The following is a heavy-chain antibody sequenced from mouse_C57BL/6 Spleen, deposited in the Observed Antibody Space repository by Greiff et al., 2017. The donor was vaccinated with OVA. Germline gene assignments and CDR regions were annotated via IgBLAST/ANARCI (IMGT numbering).Heavy chain of an antibody. CDR3: ARWSYYSNYGGYFDV. CDR1: GYTFTSYW. V-gene: IGHV1-69*01. CDR2: IDPSDSYT. J-gene: IGHJ1*03. D-gene: IGHD2-5*01. Sequence: QVQLQQPGAELVMPGASVKLSCKASGYTFTSYWMHWVKQRPGQGLEWIGEIDPSDSYTNYNQNFKGKSTLTVDKSSSTAYMQLSSLTSEDSAVYYCARWSYYSNYGGYFDVWGTGTTVTVSS.